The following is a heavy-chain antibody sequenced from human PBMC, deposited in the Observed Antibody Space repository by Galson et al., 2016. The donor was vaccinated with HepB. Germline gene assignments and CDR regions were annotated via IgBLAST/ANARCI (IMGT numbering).Heavy chain of an antibody. Sequence: SLRLSCAASGFFFSNFVMTWVRQAPGKGLEWVSGISDSGGSTYYADSVKGRFTISRDNAKNTLYLQMNSLRAEDTAVYYCAKGTTLQVHFGYFDHWGQGTLVTVSS. V-gene: IGHV3-23*01. CDR3: AKGTTLQVHFGYFDH. CDR2: ISDSGGST. D-gene: IGHD1/OR15-1a*01. CDR1: GFFFSNFV. J-gene: IGHJ4*02.